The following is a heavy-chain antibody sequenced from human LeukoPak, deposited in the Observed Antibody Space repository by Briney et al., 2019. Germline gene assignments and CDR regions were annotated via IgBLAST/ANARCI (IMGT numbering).Heavy chain of an antibody. CDR1: GSTFSSYS. CDR2: ISSSSSYI. V-gene: IGHV3-21*01. CDR3: ATELGEAAPLDY. Sequence: PGGSLRLSCAASGSTFSSYSMNWVRQAPGKGLEWVSSISSSSSYIYYADSVKGRFTISRDNAKNSLYLQMNSLRAEDTAVYYCATELGEAAPLDYWGQGTLVTVSP. J-gene: IGHJ4*02. D-gene: IGHD7-27*01.